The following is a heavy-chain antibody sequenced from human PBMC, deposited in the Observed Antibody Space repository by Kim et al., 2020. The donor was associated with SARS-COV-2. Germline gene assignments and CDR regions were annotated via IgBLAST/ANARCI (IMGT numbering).Heavy chain of an antibody. CDR3: ARGGGPDY. D-gene: IGHD2-15*01. V-gene: IGHV3-74*01. Sequence: GSTTNTADSVKGRFTISRDNAKNTLYLQMNSLRAEDTAVYYCARGGGPDYWGQGTLVTVSS. J-gene: IGHJ4*02. CDR2: GSTT.